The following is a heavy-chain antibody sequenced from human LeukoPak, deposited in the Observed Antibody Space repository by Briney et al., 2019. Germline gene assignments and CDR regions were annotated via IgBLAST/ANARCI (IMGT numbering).Heavy chain of an antibody. CDR3: ARVRQLYYYDSSGLDY. V-gene: IGHV1-8*01. CDR2: MNPNSGNT. D-gene: IGHD3-22*01. Sequence: ASVKVSCKASGYTFTSYDINWVRQATGQGLEWMGWMNPNSGNTGYAQKFQGRVTMTRNTSISTAYMELSSLRSEDTAVYYCARVRQLYYYDSSGLDYWGQGTLATVSS. CDR1: GYTFTSYD. J-gene: IGHJ4*02.